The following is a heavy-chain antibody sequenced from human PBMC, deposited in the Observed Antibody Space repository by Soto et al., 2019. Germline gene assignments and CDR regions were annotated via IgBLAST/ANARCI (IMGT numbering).Heavy chain of an antibody. CDR1: GFTFSDHY. CDR3: VRATQYNDGTGYTRCFDY. D-gene: IGHD3-22*01. CDR2: SRDKAQGYTT. J-gene: IGHJ4*02. V-gene: IGHV3-72*01. Sequence: PEGSLRLSCAASGFTFSDHYIDWVRPAPGKGLEWVGRSRDKAQGYTTQYAASVKGRFTTSRDDSKNSVYLQMNSLKTEDPAVYYCVRATQYNDGTGYTRCFDYWGRGALVTVAS.